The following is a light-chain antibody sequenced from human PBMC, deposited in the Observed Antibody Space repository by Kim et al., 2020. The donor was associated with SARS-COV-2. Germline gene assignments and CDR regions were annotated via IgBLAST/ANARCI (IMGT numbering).Light chain of an antibody. Sequence: VSPGQTARINCSGDVLAKKYARWFQQKPGQAPVLVIYKDTERPSGIPERFSGSSSGTTVTLTISGAQVEDEADYHCYSAADNNRVFGGGTKVTVL. CDR2: KDT. CDR1: VLAKKY. CDR3: YSAADNNRV. V-gene: IGLV3-27*01. J-gene: IGLJ3*02.